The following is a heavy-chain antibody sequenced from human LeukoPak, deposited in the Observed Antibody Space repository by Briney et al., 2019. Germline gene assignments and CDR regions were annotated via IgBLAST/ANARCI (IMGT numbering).Heavy chain of an antibody. J-gene: IGHJ3*02. Sequence: SETLSLTCTVSGGSIGSSSYYWGWIRQPPGKGLEWIGSIYYSGSTYYNPSLKSRVTISVDTSKNQFSLKLSSVTAADTAVYYCASLYYYDSTPDAFDIWGQGTMVTVSS. D-gene: IGHD3-22*01. CDR2: IYYSGST. CDR1: GGSIGSSSYY. CDR3: ASLYYYDSTPDAFDI. V-gene: IGHV4-39*07.